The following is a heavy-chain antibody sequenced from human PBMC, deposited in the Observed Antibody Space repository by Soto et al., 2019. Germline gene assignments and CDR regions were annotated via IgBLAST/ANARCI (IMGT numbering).Heavy chain of an antibody. J-gene: IGHJ6*02. CDR3: TTGGYGGLYYYGMDV. CDR2: IKSKTDGGTT. CDR1: GFTFSNAW. V-gene: IGHV3-15*01. Sequence: LRLSCAASGFTFSNAWMSWVRQAPGKGLEWVGRIKSKTDGGTTDYAAPVKGRFTISRDDSKNTLYLQMNSLKTEDTAVYYCTTGGYGGLYYYGMDVWGQGTTVTVSS. D-gene: IGHD1-1*01.